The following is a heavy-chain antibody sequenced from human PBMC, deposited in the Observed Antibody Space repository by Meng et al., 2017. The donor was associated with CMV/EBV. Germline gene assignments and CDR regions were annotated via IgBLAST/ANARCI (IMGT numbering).Heavy chain of an antibody. CDR2: IRNRTRGGTT. CDR1: GFNFGDYA. D-gene: IGHD3-10*01. J-gene: IGHJ1*01. Sequence: GGSLRLSCAASGFNFGDYAMTWVRQAPGKRLEWIGFIRNRTRGGTTEYAASVKGRLSILRDDSKSIAYLQVDSVKTDDTGGYYCARGSGSPEHWGQGTLVTVSS. V-gene: IGHV3-49*04. CDR3: ARGSGSPEH.